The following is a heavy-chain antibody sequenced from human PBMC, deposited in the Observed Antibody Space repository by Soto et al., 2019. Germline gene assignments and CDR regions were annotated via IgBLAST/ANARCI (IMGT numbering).Heavy chain of an antibody. Sequence: GESLKISCKGSGYSFTSYWIGWVRQMPGKGLEWMGIIYPGDSDTRYSPSFQVQVTISADKSISTAYLQWSSLKASDTAMYYCARLQSLKAAGMDVWGKGTTVTVSS. CDR2: IYPGDSDT. CDR1: GYSFTSYW. J-gene: IGHJ6*04. V-gene: IGHV5-51*01. D-gene: IGHD1-26*01. CDR3: ARLQSLKAAGMDV.